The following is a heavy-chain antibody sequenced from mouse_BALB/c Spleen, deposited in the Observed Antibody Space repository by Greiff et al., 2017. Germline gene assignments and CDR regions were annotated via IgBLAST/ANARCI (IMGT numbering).Heavy chain of an antibody. CDR2: ISSGSSTI. CDR3: AREGPLLLRPLYYAMDY. V-gene: IGHV5-17*02. CDR1: GFTFSSFG. Sequence: DVMLVESGGGLVQPGGSRKLSCAASGFTFSSFGMHWVRQAPEKGLEWVAYISSGSSTIYYADTVKGRFTISRDNPKNTLFLQMTSLRSEDTAMYYCAREGPLLLRPLYYAMDYWGQGTSVTVSS. D-gene: IGHD1-1*01. J-gene: IGHJ4*01.